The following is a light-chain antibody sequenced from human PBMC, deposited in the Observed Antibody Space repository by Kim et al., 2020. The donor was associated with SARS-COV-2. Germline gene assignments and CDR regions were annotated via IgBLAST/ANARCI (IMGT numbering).Light chain of an antibody. CDR1: KLEDKY. CDR3: QTWDSSSVI. Sequence: VSPGQTASITCSGDKLEDKYVCLYQQKAGQSPVLLIYQDTKWPSGIPERFSGSNSGNTATLTISGTQAMDEADYYCQTWDSSSVIFGGGTQLTVL. CDR2: QDT. J-gene: IGLJ2*01. V-gene: IGLV3-1*01.